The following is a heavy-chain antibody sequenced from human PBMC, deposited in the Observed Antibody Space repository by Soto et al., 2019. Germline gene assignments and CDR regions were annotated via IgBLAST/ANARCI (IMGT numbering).Heavy chain of an antibody. V-gene: IGHV4-39*07. Sequence: SETLSLTCTFSGGSISSSSYYWGWIRQPPGKGLEWIGEINHSGSTNYNPSLKSRVTISVDTSKNQLSLKLSSVTAADTAVYYCARRAARTGYYYDSSGYYYYDYWGQGTLVTVSS. D-gene: IGHD3-22*01. CDR1: GGSISSSSYY. CDR2: INHSGST. CDR3: ARRAARTGYYYDSSGYYYYDY. J-gene: IGHJ4*02.